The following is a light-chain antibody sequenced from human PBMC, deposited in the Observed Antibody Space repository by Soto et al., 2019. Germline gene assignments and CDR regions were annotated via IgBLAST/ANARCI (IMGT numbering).Light chain of an antibody. CDR2: GAS. J-gene: IGKJ1*01. CDR3: QQYNNWPPTWT. CDR1: QSVSSN. Sequence: EIVMTQSPATLSVSPGERATLSCRASQSVSSNLAWYQQKPGQAPRLLIYGASTRATGIPARFSGSGSGTKFTLTISSLHSEDFAVYYCQQYNNWPPTWTFGQGTKVDIK. V-gene: IGKV3-15*01.